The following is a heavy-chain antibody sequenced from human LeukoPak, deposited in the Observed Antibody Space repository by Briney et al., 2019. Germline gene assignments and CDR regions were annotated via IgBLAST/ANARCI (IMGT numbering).Heavy chain of an antibody. Sequence: GGSLRLSCAASGFTFSSYAMSWVRQAPGSRLEWVSTISGSDGSTYYADSVKGRFTISRDNSKNTLYLQMNSLRAEDTAVYYCTKEVVEAAQGYFSSAMDVWGQGTTVTVSS. J-gene: IGHJ6*02. CDR3: TKEVVEAAQGYFSSAMDV. CDR2: ISGSDGST. D-gene: IGHD2-2*01. V-gene: IGHV3-23*01. CDR1: GFTFSSYA.